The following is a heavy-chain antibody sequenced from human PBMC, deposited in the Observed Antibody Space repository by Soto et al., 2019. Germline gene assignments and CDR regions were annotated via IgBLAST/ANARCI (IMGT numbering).Heavy chain of an antibody. CDR1: GYTFTSYY. CDR2: MNPNSGNT. J-gene: IGHJ6*02. Sequence: VPVKVSCKASGYTFTSYYINCARQATGQGLEWMGWMNPNSGNTGYAQKFQGRVTMTRNTSISTAYMELSSLRSEDTAVYYCARSIAIAARPNRYYYGMDVWGQGTTVTVSS. D-gene: IGHD6-6*01. CDR3: ARSIAIAARPNRYYYGMDV. V-gene: IGHV1-8*01.